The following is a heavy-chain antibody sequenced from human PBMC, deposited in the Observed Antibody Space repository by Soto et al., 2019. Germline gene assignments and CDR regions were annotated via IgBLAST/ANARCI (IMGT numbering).Heavy chain of an antibody. J-gene: IGHJ6*02. CDR1: GGSISSGDYY. Sequence: PSETLSLTCTVSGGSISSGDYYWSWIRQPPGKGLEWIGYIYYSGSTYYNPSLKSRVTISVDTSKNQFSLKLSSVTAADTAVYYCARGESYSSSSGGYYYYYGMDVWGQGTTVTVSS. CDR2: IYYSGST. V-gene: IGHV4-30-4*01. CDR3: ARGESYSSSSGGYYYYYGMDV. D-gene: IGHD6-6*01.